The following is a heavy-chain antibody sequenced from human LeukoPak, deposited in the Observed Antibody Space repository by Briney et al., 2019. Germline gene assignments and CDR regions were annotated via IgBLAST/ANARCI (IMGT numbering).Heavy chain of an antibody. V-gene: IGHV3-48*04. J-gene: IGHJ4*02. D-gene: IGHD3-16*01. CDR3: VREKGGFGFVL. CDR1: GFNFGIYS. CDR2: VSAGGTGI. Sequence: GGSLRLSCAGSGFNFGIYSMDWVRQAPGKGLEWVAYVSAGGTGIFYAASVKGRFSISRDNAQKSLYLQMNSLRAEDTAIYYCVREKGGFGFVLWGRGTLVTVPS.